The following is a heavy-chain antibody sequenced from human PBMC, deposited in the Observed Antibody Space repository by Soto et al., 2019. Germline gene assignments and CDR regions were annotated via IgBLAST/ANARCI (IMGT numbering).Heavy chain of an antibody. D-gene: IGHD3-22*01. CDR2: IIPINGIA. CDR3: ASNLGYYYDSSGPYDY. Sequence: SVKVSCKASGYTFTSYAISWVRQAPGQGLEWMGRIIPINGIANYAQKFQGRVTMTADKSTSTAYMELSSLRSEDTAVYYCASNLGYYYDSSGPYDYWGQGTLVTVSS. J-gene: IGHJ4*02. V-gene: IGHV1-69*04. CDR1: GYTFTSYA.